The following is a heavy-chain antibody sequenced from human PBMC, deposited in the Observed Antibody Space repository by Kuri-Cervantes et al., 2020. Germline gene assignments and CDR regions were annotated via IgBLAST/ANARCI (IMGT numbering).Heavy chain of an antibody. CDR1: GFIFSSSE. V-gene: IGHV3-48*03. CDR3: ARGHHDYIWGSYGIDY. D-gene: IGHD3-16*01. Sequence: GGSLRLSCAASGFIFSSSEMNWVRQAPGKGLEWVSSISFSGASIYYADSVKGRFTISRDNAKNSLYLQMNSLRAEDTAVYYCARGHHDYIWGSYGIDYWGQGTLVTVSS. CDR2: ISFSGASI. J-gene: IGHJ4*02.